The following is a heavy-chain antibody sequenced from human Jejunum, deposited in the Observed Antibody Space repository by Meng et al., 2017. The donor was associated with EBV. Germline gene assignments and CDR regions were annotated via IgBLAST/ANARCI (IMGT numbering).Heavy chain of an antibody. D-gene: IGHD3-22*01. J-gene: IGHJ3*02. V-gene: IGHV1-46*01. CDR1: GYNLTNYY. Sequence: VRMDACGAAVTQPVSPLNFSCKASGYNLTNYYIQLVRQAPGQGLEWMGIINPGGEFTNSAQKFQCRITMTGDTSKRTLYMALTSMNSEDTAVYYCARCAYESAFDIWGQGTMVTVSS. CDR2: INPGGEFT. CDR3: ARCAYESAFDI.